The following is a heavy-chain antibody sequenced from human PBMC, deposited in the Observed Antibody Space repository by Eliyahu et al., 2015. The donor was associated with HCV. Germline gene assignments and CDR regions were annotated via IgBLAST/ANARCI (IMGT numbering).Heavy chain of an antibody. J-gene: IGHJ4*02. Sequence: EVQLVESGGGLVKPGGSLRLSCVVSGFPFSSYTMNWVRQAPGKGLEWVASISSRSDYIYYADSVKGRFTISKDDAKNSLYLQVNSLRVEDTAVYYCGRSGGSAYYPDYWGQGTLVTVSS. D-gene: IGHD3-3*01. CDR3: GRSGGSAYYPDY. CDR2: ISSRSDYI. CDR1: GFPFSSYT. V-gene: IGHV3-21*01.